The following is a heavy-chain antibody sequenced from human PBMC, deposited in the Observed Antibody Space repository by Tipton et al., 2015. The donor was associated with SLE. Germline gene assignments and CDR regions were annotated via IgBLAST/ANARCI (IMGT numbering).Heavy chain of an antibody. CDR3: ARDLRPMDV. Sequence: TLSLTCNVSGASISSSYLSWIRQPPGKGLEWIGHIYHSGSTNYSPSLRSRVAISLDTSKNQFSLKLSSVTAADTAVYFCARDLRPMDVWGPGTTVIVPS. J-gene: IGHJ6*02. CDR1: GASISSSY. CDR2: IYHSGST. V-gene: IGHV4-59*01.